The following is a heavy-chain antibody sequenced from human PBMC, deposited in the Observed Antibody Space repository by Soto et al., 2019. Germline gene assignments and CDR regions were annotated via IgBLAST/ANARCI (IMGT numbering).Heavy chain of an antibody. D-gene: IGHD3-22*01. CDR2: IYHSGST. J-gene: IGHJ6*02. V-gene: IGHV4-4*02. CDR3: ARVYYDSSYGGMDV. CDR1: GGPLGRVNC. Sequence: QVQLQESGPGLVKPSGTLSLTCAVSGGPLGRVNCWGWFGHPPGKGLEWIGEIYHSGSTNYNPSLKSRVTISVDKSKNQFSLKLSSVTAADTAVYYCARVYYDSSYGGMDVWGQGTTVTVSS.